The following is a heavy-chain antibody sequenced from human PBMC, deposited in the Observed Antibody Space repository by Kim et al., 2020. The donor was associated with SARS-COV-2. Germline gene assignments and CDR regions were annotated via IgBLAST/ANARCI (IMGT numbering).Heavy chain of an antibody. CDR2: IYYSGST. D-gene: IGHD6-6*01. Sequence: SETLSLTCTVSGGSISSSSYYWGWIRQPPGKGLEWIGSIYYSGSTYYNPSLKSRVTISVDTSKNQFSLKLSSVTAADTAVYYCARHPFGYVSSSGLDYFDYSGQGTPVTVSP. CDR1: GGSISSSSYY. J-gene: IGHJ4*02. CDR3: ARHPFGYVSSSGLDYFDY. V-gene: IGHV4-39*01.